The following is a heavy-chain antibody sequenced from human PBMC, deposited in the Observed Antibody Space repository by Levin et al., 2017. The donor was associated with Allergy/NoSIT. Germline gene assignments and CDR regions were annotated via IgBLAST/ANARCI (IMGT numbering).Heavy chain of an antibody. D-gene: IGHD2-2*01. CDR3: ARRSASAWNYYDY. V-gene: IGHV4-59*08. CDR1: GGSISSGY. CDR2: IHYNGNT. J-gene: IGHJ4*02. Sequence: SSETLSLTCTVSGGSISSGYWSWIRQPPGKGLEWIGNIHYNGNTNYNPSLKSQVTISLDTSKSQFSLKLTSVTAADTAMYYCARRSASAWNYYDYWGQGTLVTVSS.